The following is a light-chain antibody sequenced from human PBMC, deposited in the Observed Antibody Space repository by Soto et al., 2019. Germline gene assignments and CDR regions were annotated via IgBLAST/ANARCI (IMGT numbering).Light chain of an antibody. J-gene: IGKJ3*01. CDR3: QQYDNLPLT. V-gene: IGKV1-33*01. Sequence: DIQMTQSPSSLSASVGDRVTITCQASQDISHYLSWYQQKPGKAPKLLIYDASNLETGVPSRVSGSGSGTDFTFTISSLQPEDVATYYCQQYDNLPLTFGPGTKVDIK. CDR2: DAS. CDR1: QDISHY.